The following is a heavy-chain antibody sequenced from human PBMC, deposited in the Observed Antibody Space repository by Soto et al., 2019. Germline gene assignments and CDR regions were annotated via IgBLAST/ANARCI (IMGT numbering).Heavy chain of an antibody. Sequence: GGSLRLSCAASGLTFRSYLIHWVRQAPGKGLEWVSGLSWNSGRIDYADSVKGRFTISRDNAKNSLYLQMNSLRAEDTALYYCTKALTYSISSGPDYWGQGTVVTVSS. J-gene: IGHJ4*02. CDR1: GLTFRSYL. CDR2: LSWNSGRI. D-gene: IGHD6-6*01. V-gene: IGHV3-9*01. CDR3: TKALTYSISSGPDY.